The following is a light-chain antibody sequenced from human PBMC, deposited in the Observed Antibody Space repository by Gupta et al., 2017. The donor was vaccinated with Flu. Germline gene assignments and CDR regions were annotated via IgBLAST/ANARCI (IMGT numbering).Light chain of an antibody. CDR1: QRVSSN. V-gene: IGKV3-15*01. J-gene: IGKJ4*01. CDR2: GAS. Sequence: EIVMTQSPATLSVSPGERATLSCRASQRVSSNLAWYQQKPGQAPRLLIYGASTRATGIPARFSDSGCGTEFTLTISSLQSEDYAVYYCQQYNNWPPLTFGGGTKVEIK. CDR3: QQYNNWPPLT.